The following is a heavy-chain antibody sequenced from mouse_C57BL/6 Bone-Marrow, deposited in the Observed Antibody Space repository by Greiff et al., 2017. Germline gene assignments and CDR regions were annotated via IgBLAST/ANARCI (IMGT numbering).Heavy chain of an antibody. D-gene: IGHD1-1*02. V-gene: IGHV1-20*01. CDR1: GYSFTGYF. J-gene: IGHJ2*01. Sequence: EVQLQQSGPELVKPGDSVKISCKASGYSFTGYFMNWVMQSHGKSLEWIGRINPYNGDTFYNQKFKGKATLTVDKSSSPAHMGLRSLTFEDSAVYYCARGGYYNDYWGQGTTLTVSS. CDR3: ARGGYYNDY. CDR2: INPYNGDT.